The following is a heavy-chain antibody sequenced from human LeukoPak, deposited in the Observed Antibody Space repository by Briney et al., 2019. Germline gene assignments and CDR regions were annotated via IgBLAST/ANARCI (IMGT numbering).Heavy chain of an antibody. J-gene: IGHJ5*02. D-gene: IGHD6-19*01. Sequence: PGGSLRLSCAASGFTFSSYWMTWVRQAPGKGLEWVANIKYDGSEKYFVDSVKGRFTISRDNAKNLLHLQMNGLRVEDTAVYYCARVRQWLGVSNWFDPWGQGTLVTVSS. V-gene: IGHV3-7*01. CDR2: IKYDGSEK. CDR3: ARVRQWLGVSNWFDP. CDR1: GFTFSSYW.